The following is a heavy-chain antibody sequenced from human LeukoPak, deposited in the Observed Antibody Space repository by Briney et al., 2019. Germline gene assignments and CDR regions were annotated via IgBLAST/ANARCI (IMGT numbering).Heavy chain of an antibody. J-gene: IGHJ4*02. D-gene: IGHD3-3*01. CDR3: ARDFRFLDDY. V-gene: IGHV3-7*01. Sequence: GGSLRLSCAASGFTFSNAWMTWVRQAPGKGLEWVGNIKQDGSEKYYVDSVKGRFTISRDNAKNSLYLQMNSLRAEDTAVYYCARDFRFLDDYWGQGTLVTVS. CDR2: IKQDGSEK. CDR1: GFTFSNAW.